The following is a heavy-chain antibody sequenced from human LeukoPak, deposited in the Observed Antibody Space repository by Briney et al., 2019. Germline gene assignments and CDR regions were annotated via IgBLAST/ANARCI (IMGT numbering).Heavy chain of an antibody. J-gene: IGHJ4*02. Sequence: SETLSLTCAVYGGSFSGYYWSWIRQPPGKGLEWIGEINHSGSTNYNPSLKSRVTISVDTSKNQFSLKLSSVTAADTAVYYCARVCDSSGHFDYWGQGTLVTVSS. CDR1: GGSFSGYY. V-gene: IGHV4-34*01. D-gene: IGHD3-22*01. CDR2: INHSGST. CDR3: ARVCDSSGHFDY.